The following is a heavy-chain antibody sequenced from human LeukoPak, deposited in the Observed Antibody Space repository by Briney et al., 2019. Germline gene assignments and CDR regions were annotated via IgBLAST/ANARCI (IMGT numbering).Heavy chain of an antibody. CDR3: ARRVVAARPFDY. Sequence: KSSETLSLTCTVSGGSISSSSYYWGWIRQPPGKGLEWIGSIYYSGSTYYNPSLKSRVAISVDTSKNQLSLKLSSVTAADTAVYYCARRVVAARPFDYWGQGTLVTVSS. V-gene: IGHV4-39*01. J-gene: IGHJ4*02. CDR2: IYYSGST. D-gene: IGHD6-6*01. CDR1: GGSISSSSYY.